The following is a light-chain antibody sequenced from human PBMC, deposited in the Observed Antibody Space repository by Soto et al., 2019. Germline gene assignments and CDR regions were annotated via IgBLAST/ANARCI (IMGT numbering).Light chain of an antibody. Sequence: QSVLTQPPSVSGALGQRVTISCTGSSSNIGAGYDVHWYQQLPRTAPKLLIYGNSNRPSGVPDRFSGSKSGTSASLAITGLQAEDEADYYCQSYDSSLSGYVVFGGGTKLTVL. CDR3: QSYDSSLSGYVV. J-gene: IGLJ2*01. CDR1: SSNIGAGYD. V-gene: IGLV1-40*01. CDR2: GNS.